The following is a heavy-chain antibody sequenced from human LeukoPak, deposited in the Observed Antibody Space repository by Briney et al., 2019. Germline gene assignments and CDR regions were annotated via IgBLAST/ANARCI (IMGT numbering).Heavy chain of an antibody. CDR3: ARKGQWELSLKNYGMDV. J-gene: IGHJ6*02. CDR2: INPNSGGT. Sequence: ASVKVSCKASGYTFTGYYMHWVRQAPGQGLEWMGWINPNSGGTNYAQKFQGRVTMTRDTSISTAYMELSRLRSDDTAVYYCARKGQWELSLKNYGMDVWGQGTTVTVSS. CDR1: GYTFTGYY. V-gene: IGHV1-2*02. D-gene: IGHD1-26*01.